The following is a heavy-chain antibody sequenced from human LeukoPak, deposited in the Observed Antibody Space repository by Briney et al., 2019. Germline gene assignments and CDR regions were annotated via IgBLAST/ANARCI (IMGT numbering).Heavy chain of an antibody. CDR2: VRNKVNSYIT. CDR1: RFTFSDCY. J-gene: IGHJ4*02. Sequence: TGGPLRLSCAVSRFTFSDCYIDWGRKAPAKGQGWVGRVRNKVNSYITEYPAPMKARFSISRADSKTPLYLQMNSPKTEDTAVYYCARYSEATFDYWGQGTLVTVSS. D-gene: IGHD5-12*01. CDR3: ARYSEATFDY. V-gene: IGHV3-72*01.